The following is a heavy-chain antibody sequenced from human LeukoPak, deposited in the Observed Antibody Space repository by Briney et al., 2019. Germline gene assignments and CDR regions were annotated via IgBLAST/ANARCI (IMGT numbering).Heavy chain of an antibody. Sequence: PGGSLRLSCAASGFTFSNHGMHWVRQAPGQGLEWVAVITKDGSDKHYADSVKGRFTISRDSSENTLYLQMSSLKAEDTAVYFCAREPLGYCTSSSCPRWFDPRGQGTLVTVSS. CDR1: GFTFSNHG. CDR2: ITKDGSDK. CDR3: AREPLGYCTSSSCPRWFDP. V-gene: IGHV3-30*19. D-gene: IGHD2-2*01. J-gene: IGHJ5*02.